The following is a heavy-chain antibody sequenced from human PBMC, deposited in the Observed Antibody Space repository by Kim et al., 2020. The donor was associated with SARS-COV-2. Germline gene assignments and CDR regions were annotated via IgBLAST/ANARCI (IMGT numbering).Heavy chain of an antibody. D-gene: IGHD2-15*01. CDR2: TNPSCESR. V-gene: IGHV1-46*01. CDR3: ARGGDGGGLAPWGD. J-gene: IGHJ1*01. Sequence: ASVKVSCKASGYTFSNFSMHWVRQAPGQGLEWMGLTNPSCESRTYAQKFQGRVTITRDASTSTVYMELSSLRSDDTAVYYCARGGDGGGLAPWGDWGDGT. CDR1: GYTFSNFS.